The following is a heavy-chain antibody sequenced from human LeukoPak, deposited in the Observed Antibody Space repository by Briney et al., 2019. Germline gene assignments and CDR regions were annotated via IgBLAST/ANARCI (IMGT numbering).Heavy chain of an antibody. CDR3: ARSEEAAAASWFDP. V-gene: IGHV4-30-2*01. J-gene: IGHJ5*02. CDR1: GGSISSGGYS. Sequence: SETLSLTCAVSGGSISSGGYSWSWIRQPPGKGLEWIGYIYHSGSTYYNPSLKSRVTISVDRSKNQFSLKLSSVTAADTAVYYCARSEEAAAASWFDPWGQGTLVTVSS. CDR2: IYHSGST. D-gene: IGHD6-25*01.